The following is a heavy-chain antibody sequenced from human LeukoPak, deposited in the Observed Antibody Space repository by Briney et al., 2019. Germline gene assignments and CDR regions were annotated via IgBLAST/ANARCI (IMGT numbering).Heavy chain of an antibody. J-gene: IGHJ5*02. CDR1: GFTFSRYW. CDR2: IKQDGSEK. CDR3: ARDPSRLGKFDP. D-gene: IGHD4-11*01. Sequence: PGGSLRLSCAASGFTFSRYWMSWVRQVPGKGLEWVANIKQDGSEKYYVDSVKGRFTISRDNAKNSLYLQMNSLRAEDTAVYYCARDPSRLGKFDPWGQGTLVTVSS. V-gene: IGHV3-7*01.